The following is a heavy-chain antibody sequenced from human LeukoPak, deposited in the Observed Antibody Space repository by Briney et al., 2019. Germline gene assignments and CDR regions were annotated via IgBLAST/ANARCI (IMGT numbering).Heavy chain of an antibody. CDR3: ARPSPYGTTWAGAFDI. V-gene: IGHV4-39*01. D-gene: IGHD1-14*01. Sequence: PSETLSLTCTVSGGSINSSSYYWGWIRQPPGEGLEWIGSINYRGITYYNPSLESRVTITVDTSKNQFSLKLNSVTAADTAVYYCARPSPYGTTWAGAFDIWGQGTMVTVSS. J-gene: IGHJ3*02. CDR2: INYRGIT. CDR1: GGSINSSSYY.